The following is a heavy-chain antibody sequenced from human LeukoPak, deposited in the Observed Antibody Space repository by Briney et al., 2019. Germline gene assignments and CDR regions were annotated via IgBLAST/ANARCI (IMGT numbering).Heavy chain of an antibody. CDR3: AKPNIVVVVAAFDY. CDR1: GFTFSSYA. V-gene: IGHV3-23*01. J-gene: IGHJ4*02. CDR2: ISGSGGST. Sequence: PGGSLRLSCAASGFTFSSYAMSWVRQAPGKGLEWVSAISGSGGSTYYADSVKGRFTISRDNSKNTLYLQMSSLRAEDTAVYYCAKPNIVVVVAAFDYWGQGTLVTVSS. D-gene: IGHD2-15*01.